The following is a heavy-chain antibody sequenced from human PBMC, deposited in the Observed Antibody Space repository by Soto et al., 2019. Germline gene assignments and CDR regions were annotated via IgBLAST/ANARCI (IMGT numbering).Heavy chain of an antibody. V-gene: IGHV3-23*01. Sequence: GSLRLSRADSVFTFTSYAMSWVRQSPGKALEWLSAISGSGGSTYYADSVKGRFTISRDNSKNTLYLQMNSLRAEDTAVYYCAKENVLFAMDVWGQGSMVTVSS. CDR3: AKENVLFAMDV. J-gene: IGHJ6*02. CDR1: VFTFTSYA. D-gene: IGHD3-3*01. CDR2: ISGSGGST.